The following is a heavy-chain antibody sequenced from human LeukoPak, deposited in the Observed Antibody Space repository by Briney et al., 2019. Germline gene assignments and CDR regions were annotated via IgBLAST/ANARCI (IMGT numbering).Heavy chain of an antibody. Sequence: AGGSLRLSCAASGFTFSSDAISGVREAPGEGLGWGSAISGSGGSTYYADSVKGRFTISRDNSKNTLYLQMNSLSAEDKDVYYCAKELIAAPYYFDYWGNGTLVTVSS. CDR3: AKELIAAPYYFDY. V-gene: IGHV3-23*01. J-gene: IGHJ4*01. D-gene: IGHD6-6*01. CDR1: GFTFSSDA. CDR2: ISGSGGST.